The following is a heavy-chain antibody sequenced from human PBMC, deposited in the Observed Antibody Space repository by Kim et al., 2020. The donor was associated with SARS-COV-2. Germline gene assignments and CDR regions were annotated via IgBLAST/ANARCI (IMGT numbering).Heavy chain of an antibody. V-gene: IGHV3-48*01. J-gene: IGHJ5*02. CDR2: ISPISTTI. CDR3: ARGPPNVNNWFDP. CDR1: GFTFSTYS. Sequence: GGSLRLSCAVSGFTFSTYSMNWVRQAPGRGLEWVSYISPISTTIYYADSVKGRFTISRDNSKNSLYLQMNSLRAEDTAVYYCARGPPNVNNWFDPWGQGT.